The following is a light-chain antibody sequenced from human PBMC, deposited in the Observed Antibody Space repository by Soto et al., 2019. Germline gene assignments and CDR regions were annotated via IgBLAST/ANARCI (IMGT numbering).Light chain of an antibody. CDR1: QSVSSSY. Sequence: EIVLTQSPCTLSVSPGERATLSCRASQSVSSSYLAWYQQKPGQAPRLLIYGASSRATGIPDRFSGSGSGTDFTLTIRRLEPEDFAVYYCQQYGSSPPYTFGQGTKLEIK. V-gene: IGKV3-20*01. J-gene: IGKJ2*01. CDR3: QQYGSSPPYT. CDR2: GAS.